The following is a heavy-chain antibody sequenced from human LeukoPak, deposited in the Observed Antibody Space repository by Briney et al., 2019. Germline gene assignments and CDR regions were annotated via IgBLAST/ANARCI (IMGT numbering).Heavy chain of an antibody. D-gene: IGHD3-16*02. CDR1: GFTFSGSA. V-gene: IGHV3-73*01. CDR2: IRSKANSYAA. J-gene: IGHJ4*02. Sequence: GGSLRLSCAAYGFTFSGSAMHWVRQASGKGLEWVGRIRSKANSYAAAYAASVKGRFTISRDDSRNTAYLQMNSLKTEDTAVYYCTTACYDYVWGSYRYTEAWGQGTLVTVSS. CDR3: TTACYDYVWGSYRYTEA.